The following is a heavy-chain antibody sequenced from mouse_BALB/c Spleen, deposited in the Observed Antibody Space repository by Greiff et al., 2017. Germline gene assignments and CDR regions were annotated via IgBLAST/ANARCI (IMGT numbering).Heavy chain of an antibody. V-gene: IGHV1-77*01. Sequence: QVQLQQSGAELARPGASVKLSCKASGYTFTDYYINWVKQRTGQGLEWIGEIYPGSGNTYYNEKFKGKATLTADKSSSTAYMQLSSLTSEDSAVYFCARRGIFAYWGQGTLVTVSA. CDR1: GYTFTDYY. CDR2: IYPGSGNT. CDR3: ARRGIFAY. J-gene: IGHJ3*01.